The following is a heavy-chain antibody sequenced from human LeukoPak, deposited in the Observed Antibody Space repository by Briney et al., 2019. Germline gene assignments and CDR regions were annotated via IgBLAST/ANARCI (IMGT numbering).Heavy chain of an antibody. CDR2: INPNSGGT. D-gene: IGHD2-2*01. CDR3: ARDRSRPHIVVVPAAMEYYYYMDV. J-gene: IGHJ6*03. V-gene: IGHV1-2*02. CDR1: GYTFTSYA. Sequence: ASVKVSCKASGYTFTSYAMNWVRQAPGQGLEWMGWINPNSGGTNYAQKFQGRVTMTRDTSISTAYMELSRLRSDDTAVYYCARDRSRPHIVVVPAAMEYYYYMDVWGKGTTVTVSS.